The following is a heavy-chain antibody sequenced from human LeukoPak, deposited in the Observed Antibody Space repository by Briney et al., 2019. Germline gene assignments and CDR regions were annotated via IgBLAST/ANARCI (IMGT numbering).Heavy chain of an antibody. D-gene: IGHD2/OR15-2a*01. Sequence: PSQTLSLTCTVSGGSISSGGYYWSWIRQPPGKGLEWIGYIYHSGSTYYNPSLKSRVTISVDKSKNQFSLKLSSVTAADTAVYYCARDPNDYFDAFDIWGQGTMVTVSS. CDR3: ARDPNDYFDAFDI. CDR1: GGSISSGGYY. J-gene: IGHJ3*02. V-gene: IGHV4-30-2*01. CDR2: IYHSGST.